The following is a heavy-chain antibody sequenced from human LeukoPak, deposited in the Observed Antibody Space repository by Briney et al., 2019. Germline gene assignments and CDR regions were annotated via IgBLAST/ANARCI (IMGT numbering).Heavy chain of an antibody. J-gene: IGHJ5*02. CDR1: GFTFSSYS. D-gene: IGHD1-26*01. CDR2: ISSSSSTV. V-gene: IGHV3-48*01. CDR3: AREGSAFDP. Sequence: GGSLRLSCAASGFTFSSYSMNWVRQAPGKGLEWVSYISSSSSTVYYADSVRGRFTISRDNAKNSLYLRMNSLRAEDTAMYYCAREGSAFDPWGQGTLVTVSS.